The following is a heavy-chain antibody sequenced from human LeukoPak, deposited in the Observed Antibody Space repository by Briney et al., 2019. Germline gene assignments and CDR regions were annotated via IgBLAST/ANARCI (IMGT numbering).Heavy chain of an antibody. J-gene: IGHJ3*02. V-gene: IGHV3-66*01. CDR3: ARERTGSDAFDI. Sequence: GGSLRLSCAASGFTVSSNYMSWVRQAPGKGLEWVSVIYSGGSTYYADSVKGRFTISRDNSKNTLYLQMNSLRAEDTAVYYCARERTGSDAFDIWGQGTMVIVSS. D-gene: IGHD1-1*01. CDR1: GFTVSSNY. CDR2: IYSGGST.